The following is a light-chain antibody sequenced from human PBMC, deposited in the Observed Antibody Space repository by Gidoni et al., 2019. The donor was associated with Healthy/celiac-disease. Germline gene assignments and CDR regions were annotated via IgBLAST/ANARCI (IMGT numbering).Light chain of an antibody. CDR1: KLGDKY. CDR3: QAWDSSTAV. J-gene: IGLJ2*01. Sequence: SYELTQAPPMFVAPGQTASITCSGDKLGDKYACWYQQKPGQSPVLVIYQDSKRPSGIPERFSGSNSGNTATLTISGTQAMDEADYYCQAWDSSTAVFGGGTKLTVL. V-gene: IGLV3-1*01. CDR2: QDS.